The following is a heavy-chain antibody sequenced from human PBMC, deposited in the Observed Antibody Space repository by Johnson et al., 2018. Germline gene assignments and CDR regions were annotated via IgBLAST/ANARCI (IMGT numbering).Heavy chain of an antibody. Sequence: QVQLQESGPGLVKPSQTLSLTCTVSGGSISSGSYYWSWIRQPAGKGLEWIGRIYTSGSPNYNPSLTSRVTISVDTSKNQFSLTLSSVTAADTAVYYCAGWGFVDHPDYYYYMDVWGKGTTVTVSS. CDR3: AGWGFVDHPDYYYYMDV. J-gene: IGHJ6*03. D-gene: IGHD3-10*01. CDR2: IYTSGSP. V-gene: IGHV4-61*02. CDR1: GGSISSGSYY.